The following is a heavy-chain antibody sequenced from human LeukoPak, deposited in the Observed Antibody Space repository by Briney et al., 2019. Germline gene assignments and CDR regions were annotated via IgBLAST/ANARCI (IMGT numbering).Heavy chain of an antibody. Sequence: PGGSLRLSCAASGFTFSSYAMHWVRQAPGKGLEWVAVISYDGSNKYYADSVKGRFTISRDNSKNTLYLQMNSLRAEDTAVYYCARDSDVNGWFDPWGQGTLVTVSS. CDR2: ISYDGSNK. CDR3: ARDSDVNGWFDP. J-gene: IGHJ5*02. CDR1: GFTFSSYA. V-gene: IGHV3-30*04. D-gene: IGHD2-8*01.